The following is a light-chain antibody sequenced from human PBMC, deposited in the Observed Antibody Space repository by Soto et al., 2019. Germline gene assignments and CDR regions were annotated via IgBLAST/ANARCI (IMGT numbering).Light chain of an antibody. CDR1: QTISSW. J-gene: IGKJ4*01. Sequence: DIEMTKSPSTLSASVGDRVTITCRASQTISSWLAWYQQKPGKAPNLLIYDASSLESGVPSRFSGSGSGTEFTLTISSLQPDDFATYYCQQYHSYPLTFGGGTKVDIK. CDR2: DAS. V-gene: IGKV1-5*01. CDR3: QQYHSYPLT.